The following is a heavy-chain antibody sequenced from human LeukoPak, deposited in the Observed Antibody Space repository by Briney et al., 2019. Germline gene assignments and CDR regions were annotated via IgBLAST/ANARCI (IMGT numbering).Heavy chain of an antibody. V-gene: IGHV3-33*01. CDR3: ARDLDY. J-gene: IGHJ4*02. CDR1: GFIFSSYG. CDR2: IWYDGSNK. Sequence: GGSLRLSCVTSGFIFSSYGMHWVRQAPGKGLEWVAVIWYDGSNKYYADSVKGRFTISRDNSKNTLYLQMNSLRAEDTAVYYCARDLDYWGQGTLVTVSS.